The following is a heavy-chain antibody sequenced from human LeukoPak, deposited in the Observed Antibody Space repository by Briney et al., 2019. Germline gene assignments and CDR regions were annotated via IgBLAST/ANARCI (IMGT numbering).Heavy chain of an antibody. D-gene: IGHD3-10*01. J-gene: IGHJ4*02. CDR1: GFTFSSYE. V-gene: IGHV3-7*01. Sequence: GGSLRLSCAASGFTFSSYEMNWVRQAPGKGLEWVANIKQDGSDKYYVDSVKGRFTISRDIAKNSLYLQMNSLRAEDTAVYYCARYAYYYASGSYPSTERVFDYWGQGTLVTVSS. CDR2: IKQDGSDK. CDR3: ARYAYYYASGSYPSTERVFDY.